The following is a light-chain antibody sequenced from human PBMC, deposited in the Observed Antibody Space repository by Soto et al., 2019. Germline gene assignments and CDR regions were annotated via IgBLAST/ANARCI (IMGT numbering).Light chain of an antibody. CDR2: DAS. J-gene: IGKJ1*01. CDR1: QSISSW. V-gene: IGKV1-5*01. Sequence: DIQMTQSPSTLSASVGDRVTITCRASQSISSWLAWYQQKPGKAPKLLIYDASSLESGVPSRFSGSGSGTEFTLTISSLQPDDFATYYCQQYNSFRWTFGQGTKVDIX. CDR3: QQYNSFRWT.